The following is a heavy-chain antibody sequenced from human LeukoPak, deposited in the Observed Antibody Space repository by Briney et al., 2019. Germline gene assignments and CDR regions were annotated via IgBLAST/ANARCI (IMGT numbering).Heavy chain of an antibody. CDR3: TKELTPLTSWTPFDS. J-gene: IGHJ4*02. V-gene: IGHV3-30*18. Sequence: GKSLRLSCAVFGFTFSRYGMHWVRQAPGKGLEWVAAISYDGSNKNSADSVKGRFTISRDNSKNTLYLQMNSLRPEDTAVYYCTKELTPLTSWTPFDSWGQGTLVTVSS. D-gene: IGHD2-2*01. CDR1: GFTFSRYG. CDR2: ISYDGSNK.